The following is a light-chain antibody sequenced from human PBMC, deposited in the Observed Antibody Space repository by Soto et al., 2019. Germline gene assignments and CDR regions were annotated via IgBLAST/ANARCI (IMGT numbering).Light chain of an antibody. J-gene: IGLJ2*01. Sequence: QSALTQPPSASGSPGQSVTISCTGTSSDVGLYNFVSWYQQHPGKAPKLTIYDVSKRPSGVPDRFSGSKSGNTAFLTVSGLQAEDEADYYCSSYAGFNKVVFGGGTKLTVL. CDR3: SSYAGFNKVV. CDR1: SSDVGLYNF. CDR2: DVS. V-gene: IGLV2-8*01.